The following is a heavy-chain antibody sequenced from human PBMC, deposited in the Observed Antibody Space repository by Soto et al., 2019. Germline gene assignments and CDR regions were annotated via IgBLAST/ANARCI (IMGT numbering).Heavy chain of an antibody. CDR2: IYFGGTT. CDR1: GGSFSPNY. CDR3: ARLGAYYQSLGP. J-gene: IGHJ5*02. Sequence: SETLSLTCTVSGGSFSPNYCAWIRQPPGKGLEWVGYIYFGGTTSYNPSLKSRVTISLETSNSQFSLRLTSVTAADTAVYYCARLGAYYQSLGPWGEGTLVTVSS. V-gene: IGHV4-59*08. D-gene: IGHD2-21*01.